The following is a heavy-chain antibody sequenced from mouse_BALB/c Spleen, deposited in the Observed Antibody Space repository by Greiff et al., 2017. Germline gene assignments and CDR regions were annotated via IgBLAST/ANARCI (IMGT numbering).Heavy chain of an antibody. CDR2: ILPGSGST. Sequence: VQLQQSGAELMKPGASVKISCKATGYTFSSYWIEWVKQRPGHGLEWIGEILPGSGSTNYNEKFKGKATFTADTSSNTAYMQLSSLTSEDSAVYYCARRGGYYGNFFDYWGQGTTLTVSS. CDR1: GYTFSSYW. CDR3: ARRGGYYGNFFDY. V-gene: IGHV1-9*01. D-gene: IGHD2-1*01. J-gene: IGHJ2*01.